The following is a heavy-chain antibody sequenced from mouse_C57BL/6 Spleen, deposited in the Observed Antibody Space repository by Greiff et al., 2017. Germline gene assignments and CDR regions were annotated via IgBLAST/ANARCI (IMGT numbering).Heavy chain of an antibody. CDR3: ASGTTVVATDY. V-gene: IGHV1-20*01. Sequence: EVQGVESGPELVKPGDSVKISCKASGYSFTGYFMNWVMQSHGKSLEWIGRINPYNGDTFYNQKFKGKATLTVDKSSSTAHMELRSLTSEDSAVYYCASGTTVVATDYWGQGTTLTVSS. D-gene: IGHD1-1*01. J-gene: IGHJ2*01. CDR1: GYSFTGYF. CDR2: INPYNGDT.